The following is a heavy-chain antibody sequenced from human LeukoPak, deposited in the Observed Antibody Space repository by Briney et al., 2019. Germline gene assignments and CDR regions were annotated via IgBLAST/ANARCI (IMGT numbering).Heavy chain of an antibody. Sequence: WVSYISSSSSYIYYADSVKGRFTISRDNAKNSLYLQMNSLRAEDTAVYYCARTTTVTTSSYGYWGQGTLVTVSS. J-gene: IGHJ4*02. V-gene: IGHV3-21*01. CDR2: ISSSSSYI. CDR3: ARTTTVTTSSYGY. D-gene: IGHD4-17*01.